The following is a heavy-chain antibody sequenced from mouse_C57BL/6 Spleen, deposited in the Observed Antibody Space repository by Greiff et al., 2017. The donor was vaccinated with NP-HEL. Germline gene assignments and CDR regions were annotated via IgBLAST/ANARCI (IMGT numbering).Heavy chain of an antibody. CDR3: AREERGYRYYFDY. V-gene: IGHV1-55*01. CDR1: GYTFTSYW. CDR2: IYPGSGST. J-gene: IGHJ2*01. Sequence: VQLQQPGAELVKPGASVKMSCKASGYTFTSYWITWVKQRPGQGLEWIGDIYPGSGSTNYNEKFKSKATLTVDTSSSTAYMQLSSLTSEDSAVYYCAREERGYRYYFDYWGQGTTLTVSS.